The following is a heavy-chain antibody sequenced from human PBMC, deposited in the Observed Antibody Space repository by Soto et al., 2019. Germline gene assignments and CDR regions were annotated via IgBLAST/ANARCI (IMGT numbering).Heavy chain of an antibody. V-gene: IGHV3-11*01. CDR3: ARVRGDSSGSYYFDY. CDR1: GFSLTDYY. CDR2: ITSSATAK. J-gene: IGHJ4*02. Sequence: ESGGGLVKPGGSLRLSCAVSGFSLTDYYMTWIRQAPGKGLEWVSHITSSATAKHYADSVKGRFTISKDNAENSLYLQMNSLRAEDTAMYYCARVRGDSSGSYYFDYWGQGTLVTVSS. D-gene: IGHD3-22*01.